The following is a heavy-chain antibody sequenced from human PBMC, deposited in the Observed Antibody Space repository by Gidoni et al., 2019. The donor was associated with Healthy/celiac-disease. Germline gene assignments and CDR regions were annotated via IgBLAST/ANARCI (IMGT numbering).Heavy chain of an antibody. V-gene: IGHV4-34*01. CDR3: ARGNDIGVVPAAKGWFDP. CDR2: INHCGST. J-gene: IGHJ5*02. CDR1: GGSFSGYY. D-gene: IGHD2-2*01. Sequence: QVQLQQWGAGLLKPSETLSLTCAVYGGSFSGYYWSWIRQPPGKGLEWIGEINHCGSTNYNPSIKSRVTISVDTSKNQFSLKLSSVTAADTAVYYCARGNDIGVVPAAKGWFDPWGQGTLVTVSS.